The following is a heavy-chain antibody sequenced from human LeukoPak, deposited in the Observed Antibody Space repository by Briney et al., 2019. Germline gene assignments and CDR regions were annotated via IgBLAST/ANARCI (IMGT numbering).Heavy chain of an antibody. J-gene: IGHJ6*02. D-gene: IGHD5-24*01. V-gene: IGHV3-30*04. Sequence: GGSLRLACAASGFIVSSYTMHWVRQAPGKGLGWVGVISYDGSNKYYADSVKGRFTISRDNSKNTLYLQMNSLRAEDTAVYYCSRRRDGYPSYGMDVWGQGTTVTVSS. CDR1: GFIVSSYT. CDR3: SRRRDGYPSYGMDV. CDR2: ISYDGSNK.